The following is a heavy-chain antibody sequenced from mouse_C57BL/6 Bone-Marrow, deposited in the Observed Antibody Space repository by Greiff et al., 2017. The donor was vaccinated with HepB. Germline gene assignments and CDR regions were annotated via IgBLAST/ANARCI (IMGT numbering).Heavy chain of an antibody. CDR2: ISNGGGST. J-gene: IGHJ1*03. CDR3: ARQRTCYSDWYFDV. CDR1: GFTFSDYY. Sequence: EVQWVESGGGLVQPGGSLKLSCAASGFTFSDYYMYWVRQTPEKRLEWVAYISNGGGSTYYPDTVKGRFTISRDNAKNNLYLQMSRLKSEDTAMYYCARQRTCYSDWYFDVWGTGTTVTVSS. D-gene: IGHD2-12*01. V-gene: IGHV5-12*01.